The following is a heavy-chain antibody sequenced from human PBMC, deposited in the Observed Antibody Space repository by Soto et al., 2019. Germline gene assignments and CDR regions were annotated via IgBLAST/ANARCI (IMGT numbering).Heavy chain of an antibody. V-gene: IGHV1-8*01. Sequence: ASVKVSCKASGYTFASYDINWVRQATGQGLEWMGWMNPNSGNTVYAQKFQGRVTMTRNTSISTAYMELSSLRPEDTAVYYCAREKVVGATGNWGQGTLVTVSS. D-gene: IGHD1-1*01. J-gene: IGHJ4*02. CDR3: AREKVVGATGN. CDR1: GYTFASYD. CDR2: MNPNSGNT.